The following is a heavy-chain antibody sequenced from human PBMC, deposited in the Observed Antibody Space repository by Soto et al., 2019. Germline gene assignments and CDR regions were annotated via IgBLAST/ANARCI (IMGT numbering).Heavy chain of an antibody. J-gene: IGHJ4*02. V-gene: IGHV3-21*06. CDR3: ARESEDLTSNFDY. Sequence: EVQLVESGGGLVKPGGSLRLSCAASGFTFTRYSITWVRQAPGKGLEWVSSISSTTNYIYYGDSMKGRFTISRDNAKNSLYLEMNSLRAEDTAVYYCARESEDLTSNFDYWGQGTLVTVSS. CDR2: ISSTTNYI. CDR1: GFTFTRYS.